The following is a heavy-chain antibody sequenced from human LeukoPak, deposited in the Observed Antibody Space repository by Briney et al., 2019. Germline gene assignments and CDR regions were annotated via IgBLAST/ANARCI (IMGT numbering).Heavy chain of an antibody. CDR2: TYYRSKWYN. V-gene: IGHV6-1*01. CDR3: ARDDEYSSSSGYYYYYMDV. J-gene: IGHJ6*03. CDR1: GDSVSSNSAA. Sequence: SQTLSLTCAISGDSVSSNSAAWNWIRQSPSRGLEWLGRTYYRSKWYNDYAVSVKSRTTINPDTSKNQFSLQLNSVTPEDTAVYYCARDDEYSSSSGYYYYYMDVWGKGTTVTVSS. D-gene: IGHD6-6*01.